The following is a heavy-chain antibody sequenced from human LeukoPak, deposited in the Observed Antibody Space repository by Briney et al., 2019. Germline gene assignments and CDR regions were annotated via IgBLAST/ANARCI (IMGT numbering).Heavy chain of an antibody. CDR2: IYYSGST. D-gene: IGHD3-22*01. CDR3: ARLPLSFYSDGSGYYYFDS. CDR1: GGSISSGDYY. J-gene: IGHJ4*02. Sequence: SETLSLTRTVSGGSISSGDYYWSWIRQPPGKGLEWIGYIYYSGSTYYNPSLKSRVTISVDTSKNQFSLKLSSVTAADTAVYFCARLPLSFYSDGSGYYYFDSWGQGTLVTVSS. V-gene: IGHV4-30-4*08.